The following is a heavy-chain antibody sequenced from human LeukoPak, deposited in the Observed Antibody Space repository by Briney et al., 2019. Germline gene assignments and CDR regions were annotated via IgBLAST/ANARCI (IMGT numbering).Heavy chain of an antibody. V-gene: IGHV4-34*01. CDR3: ARGVGYYDFWSGYSPNFDY. Sequence: SETLSLTCAVYGGSFSGYYWSWIRQPPGEGLEWIGEINHSGSTNYNPSLKSRVTISVDTSKNQFSLKLGSVTAADTAVYYCARGVGYYDFWSGYSPNFDYWGQGTLVTVSS. CDR2: INHSGST. J-gene: IGHJ4*02. CDR1: GGSFSGYY. D-gene: IGHD3-3*01.